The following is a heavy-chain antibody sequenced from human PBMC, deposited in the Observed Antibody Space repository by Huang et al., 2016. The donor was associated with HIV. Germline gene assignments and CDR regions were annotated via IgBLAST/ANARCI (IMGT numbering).Heavy chain of an antibody. CDR2: ISNEGSRK. CDR1: GFMFSTFG. CDR3: AKPSGDYEFFDF. D-gene: IGHD4-17*01. V-gene: IGHV3-30*18. Sequence: QVHLEESGGGVVQPGRPLRLFCTASGFMFSTFGIDWVRQAPGKRLGGVAGISNEGSRKYYVDSVKGRFTISRDNSKNIVYLQMNSLRPEDTAVYYCAKPSGDYEFFDFWGQGTVVTVSS. J-gene: IGHJ4*02.